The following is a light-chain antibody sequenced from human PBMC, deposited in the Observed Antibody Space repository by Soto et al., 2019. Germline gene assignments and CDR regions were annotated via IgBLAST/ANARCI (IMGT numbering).Light chain of an antibody. CDR2: WTS. CDR1: QCVFDRSNNKNN. J-gene: IGKJ5*01. Sequence: DIVMTQSADSLALSLCESATINCKSSQCVFDRSNNKNNLAWYQLKPGQPPQVLIYWTSSRDSGVPDRFSGSGSGTDFTLTISSLQAEDVAVYYCQQYYTTPPTFGQGTRLEI. CDR3: QQYYTTPPT. V-gene: IGKV4-1*01.